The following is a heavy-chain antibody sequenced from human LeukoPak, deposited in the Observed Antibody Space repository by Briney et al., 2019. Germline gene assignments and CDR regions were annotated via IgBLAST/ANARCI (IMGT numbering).Heavy chain of an antibody. Sequence: GASVTVSCKASRYTXTYYYIHGVRQAPGQGLEYMGWISPDSGVTNYAQKFQGRVTMTRDTSISTAYMELSRLTSDDTAVYYCARVGKGYSQYYFDYWGQGTLVTVSS. CDR1: RYTXTYYY. D-gene: IGHD4-23*01. V-gene: IGHV1-2*02. CDR2: ISPDSGVT. CDR3: ARVGKGYSQYYFDY. J-gene: IGHJ4*02.